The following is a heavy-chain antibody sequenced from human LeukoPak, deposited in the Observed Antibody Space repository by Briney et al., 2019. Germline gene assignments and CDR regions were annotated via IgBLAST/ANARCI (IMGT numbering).Heavy chain of an antibody. CDR3: ASHPIYGSGSYPFDY. J-gene: IGHJ4*02. CDR2: INSDGSST. D-gene: IGHD3-10*01. Sequence: GGSLRLACAASGFTFSSYAMSWVRQAPGKGLVWVSRINSDGSSTSYADSVKGRFTISRDNAKNTLYLQMNSLRAEDTAVYYCASHPIYGSGSYPFDYWGQGTLVTVSS. V-gene: IGHV3-74*01. CDR1: GFTFSSYA.